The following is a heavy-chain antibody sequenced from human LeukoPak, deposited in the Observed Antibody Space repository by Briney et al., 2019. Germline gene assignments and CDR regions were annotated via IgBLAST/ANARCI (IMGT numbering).Heavy chain of an antibody. V-gene: IGHV4-34*01. CDR1: GGSFSGYH. Sequence: SEALSLTCAVYGGSFSGYHWTLIRQTPGKGLEWIGEISHTGLTGSNPSLKSRVTIFVDSSKKQFSLRMTSVTAADTGVYYCARVPDITARPCDTWGPGTLVTVSS. CDR3: ARVPDITARPCDT. D-gene: IGHD1-1*01. J-gene: IGHJ5*02. CDR2: ISHTGLT.